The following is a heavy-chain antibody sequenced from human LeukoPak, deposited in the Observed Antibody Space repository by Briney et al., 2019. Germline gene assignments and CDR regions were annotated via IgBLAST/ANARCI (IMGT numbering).Heavy chain of an antibody. CDR3: ARVRGQSWYGYFDY. CDR1: SGSFSGYY. Sequence: PSETLSLTCAVYSGSFSGYYWSWIRQPPGKGLEWIGEINHSGSTNYNPSLKSRVTISQDTSKNQFSLKLSSVTAADTAVYYCARVRGQSWYGYFDYWGQGTLVTVSS. D-gene: IGHD6-13*01. CDR2: INHSGST. J-gene: IGHJ4*02. V-gene: IGHV4-34*01.